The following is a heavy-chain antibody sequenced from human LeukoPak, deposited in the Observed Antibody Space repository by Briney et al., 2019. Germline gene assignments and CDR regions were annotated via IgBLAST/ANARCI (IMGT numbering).Heavy chain of an antibody. CDR3: ARCPGYSSGWYFDY. Sequence: GASVKVSCKASGYTFTGYYMHWVRQAPGQGLEWMGWINPNSGGTNYAQKLQGWVTMTRDTSISTAYMELSRLRSDDTAVYYCARCPGYSSGWYFDYWGQGTLVTVSS. CDR2: INPNSGGT. V-gene: IGHV1-2*04. D-gene: IGHD6-19*01. CDR1: GYTFTGYY. J-gene: IGHJ4*02.